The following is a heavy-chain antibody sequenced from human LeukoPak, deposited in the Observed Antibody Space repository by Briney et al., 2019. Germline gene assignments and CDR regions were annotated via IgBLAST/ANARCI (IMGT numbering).Heavy chain of an antibody. V-gene: IGHV3-30*02. Sequence: PGGSLRLSCAASGFTFSSYGMHWVRQAPGKGLEWVAFIRYDGSNKYYADSVKGRFTISRDNSKNTLYLQMNSLRAEDTAVYYCAKDNKRKEQYQAPGYWGQGTLVTVSS. J-gene: IGHJ4*02. CDR3: AKDNKRKEQYQAPGY. CDR2: IRYDGSNK. CDR1: GFTFSSYG. D-gene: IGHD2-2*01.